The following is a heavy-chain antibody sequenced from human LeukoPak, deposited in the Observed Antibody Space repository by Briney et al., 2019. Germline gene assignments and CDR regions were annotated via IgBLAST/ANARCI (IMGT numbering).Heavy chain of an antibody. Sequence: GGSLRLSCAASGFTVSSNYMSWVRQAPGKGLEWVSVTYSGGSTYYADSVKGRFTISRDNSRNTLFLQMNSLRAEDTAVYYCARGGIYDSSGYWGQGTLVTVSS. D-gene: IGHD3-22*01. V-gene: IGHV3-53*01. CDR2: TYSGGST. CDR1: GFTVSSNY. J-gene: IGHJ4*02. CDR3: ARGGIYDSSGY.